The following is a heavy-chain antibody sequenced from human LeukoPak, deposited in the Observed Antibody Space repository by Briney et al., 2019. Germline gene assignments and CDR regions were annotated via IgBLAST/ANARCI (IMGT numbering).Heavy chain of an antibody. CDR2: IYPGDSDT. Sequence: HGESLKISCKGSGYSFTSYWIGWVRQMPGKGLEWMGIIYPGDSDTRYSPSFQGQVTISADKSISTAYLQWSSLKASDTAMYYCARHPPCGGDCYSSPEGWGQGTLVTVSS. V-gene: IGHV5-51*01. J-gene: IGHJ4*02. CDR3: ARHPPCGGDCYSSPEG. CDR1: GYSFTSYW. D-gene: IGHD2-21*01.